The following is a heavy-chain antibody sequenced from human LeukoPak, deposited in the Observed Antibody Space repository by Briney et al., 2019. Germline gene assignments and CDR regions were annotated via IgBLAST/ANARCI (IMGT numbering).Heavy chain of an antibody. D-gene: IGHD1-1*01. Sequence: GGSLRLSCAASGFTLSSYSMNWVRQAPGKGLEWISYIDSDTYGNTIYYPHTVKGRFTISRDNAKNSLYLQMDSLRDEDTAVYYCARGPRRLERRSVGYTWFDPWGQGTLVTVSS. CDR2: IDSDTYGNTI. CDR3: ARGPRRLERRSVGYTWFDP. J-gene: IGHJ5*02. V-gene: IGHV3-48*02. CDR1: GFTLSSYS.